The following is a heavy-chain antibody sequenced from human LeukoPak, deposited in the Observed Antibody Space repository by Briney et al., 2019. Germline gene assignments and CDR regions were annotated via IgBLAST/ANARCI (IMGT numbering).Heavy chain of an antibody. CDR3: AKGAYNYGGPSDY. CDR1: GFTVSSNY. V-gene: IGHV3-53*01. D-gene: IGHD5-18*01. Sequence: GGSLRLSCAASGFTVSSNYMSWVRQAPGKGLEWVSAISGGGTPYYADSVKGRFTISRDNSKNTLFLQMDSLRAEDTAVYFCAKGAYNYGGPSDYWGQGTLVTVSS. CDR2: ISGGGTP. J-gene: IGHJ4*02.